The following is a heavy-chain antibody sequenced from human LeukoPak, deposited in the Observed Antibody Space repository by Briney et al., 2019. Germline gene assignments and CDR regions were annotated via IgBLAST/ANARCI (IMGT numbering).Heavy chain of an antibody. CDR2: IYHSGST. J-gene: IGHJ1*01. CDR3: ASVRYYDYVWGSRVEIYFQH. V-gene: IGHV4-38-2*02. D-gene: IGHD3-16*01. CDR1: GYSISSGYY. Sequence: PSETLSLTCTVSGYSISSGYYWGWIRQPPGKGLEWIGSIYHSGSTYYNPSLKSRVTISVDTSKNQFSLKLSSVTAADTAVYYCASVRYYDYVWGSRVEIYFQHWGQGTLVTVSS.